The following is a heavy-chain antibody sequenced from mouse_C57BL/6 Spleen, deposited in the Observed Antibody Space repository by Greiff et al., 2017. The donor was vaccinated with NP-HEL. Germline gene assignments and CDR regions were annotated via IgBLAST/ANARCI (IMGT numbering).Heavy chain of an antibody. CDR3: ARVITRGYFDV. CDR2: INPNNGGT. V-gene: IGHV1-18*01. CDR1: GYTFTDYN. J-gene: IGHJ1*03. D-gene: IGHD1-1*01. Sequence: VQLQQSGPELVKPGASVKIPCKASGYTFTDYNMDWVKQSHGKSLEWIGDINPNNGGTIYNQKFKGKATLTVDKSSSTAYMELRSLTSEDTAVYYCARVITRGYFDVWGTGTTVTVSS.